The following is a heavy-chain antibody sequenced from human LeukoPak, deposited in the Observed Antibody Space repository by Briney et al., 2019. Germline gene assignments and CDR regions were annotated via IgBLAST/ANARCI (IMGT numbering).Heavy chain of an antibody. CDR2: INHSGST. J-gene: IGHJ5*02. CDR3: ARGRGRFLEWYNWFDP. D-gene: IGHD3-3*01. CDR1: GGSFSGYY. V-gene: IGHV4-34*01. Sequence: PSETLSLTCAVYGGSFSGYYWSWIRQPPGKGLEWIGEINHSGSTNYNPSLKSRVTISVDTSKNQFSLKLSSVTAADTAVYYCARGRGRFLEWYNWFDPWGQGTLVTVSS.